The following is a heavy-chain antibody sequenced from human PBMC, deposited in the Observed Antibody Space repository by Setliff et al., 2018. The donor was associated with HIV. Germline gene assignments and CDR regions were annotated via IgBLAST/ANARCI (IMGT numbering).Heavy chain of an antibody. Sequence: PGGSLRLSCAASGFTFSSDWMTWVRQAPGKGLEWVANIKQDGSEEYYVDSVKGRFTISRDNGHNSLFLQMNSLSVEDTAVYYCARDYWVAGLDSWGQGTLVTVSS. J-gene: IGHJ4*02. CDR1: GFTFSSDW. V-gene: IGHV3-7*01. CDR3: ARDYWVAGLDS. D-gene: IGHD6-19*01. CDR2: IKQDGSEE.